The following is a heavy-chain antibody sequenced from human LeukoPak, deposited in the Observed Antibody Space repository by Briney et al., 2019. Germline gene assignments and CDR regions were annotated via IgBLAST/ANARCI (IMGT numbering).Heavy chain of an antibody. CDR1: GGSFSGYY. Sequence: RPSETLPLTCTVYGGSFSGYYWSWIRQPLGKGLEWIGEINHSGSTNYNPSLKSRVTISVDTSKNQFSLKLSSVTAADTAVYYCARVNASTEVYYWGQGTLVTVSS. J-gene: IGHJ4*02. CDR3: ARVNASTEVYY. CDR2: INHSGST. D-gene: IGHD4-23*01. V-gene: IGHV4-34*01.